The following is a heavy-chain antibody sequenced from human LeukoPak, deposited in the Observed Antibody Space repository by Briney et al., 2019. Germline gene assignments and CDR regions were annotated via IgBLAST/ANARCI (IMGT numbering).Heavy chain of an antibody. Sequence: HSGGSLRLSCAASGFTFFNYSMNWVRQAPGKGLEWLSCITSSGNSLYYADSVKGRFTISRDTAKNSLYLRMNSLRAEDTAVYYCARVGYCSTTSCPRNFDYWGQGTLVTVSS. CDR2: ITSSGNSL. CDR3: ARVGYCSTTSCPRNFDY. D-gene: IGHD2-2*01. CDR1: GFTFFNYS. V-gene: IGHV3-48*04. J-gene: IGHJ4*02.